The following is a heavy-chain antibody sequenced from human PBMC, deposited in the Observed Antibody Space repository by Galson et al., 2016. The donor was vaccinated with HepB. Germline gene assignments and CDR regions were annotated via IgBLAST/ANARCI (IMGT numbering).Heavy chain of an antibody. J-gene: IGHJ4*02. V-gene: IGHV3-30*19. CDR3: AKLDCGRDCPRDD. Sequence: SLRLSCAASGFTFSRYGMHWVRQAPGKGLEWVAVISKDGRDKQYADSVKGRFTVSRDNSKNTLFLQMNSLRVEDTAVYYCAKLDCGRDCPRDDGGQGTLVTVSS. CDR1: GFTFSRYG. D-gene: IGHD2-21*02. CDR2: ISKDGRDK.